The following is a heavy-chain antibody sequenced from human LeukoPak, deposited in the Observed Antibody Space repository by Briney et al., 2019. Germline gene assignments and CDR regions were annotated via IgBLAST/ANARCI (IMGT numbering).Heavy chain of an antibody. Sequence: SETLSLTCAVYGESFSGYYWTWIRQPPGKGLEWIGEIHHSGSTNYNPSLKSRVTISVDTSKNQFSLKLSSVTAADTAVYYCARGGPHCLARLDPFDFWGQGTRVTVSS. CDR1: GESFSGYY. J-gene: IGHJ4*02. CDR3: ARGGPHCLARLDPFDF. CDR2: IHHSGST. D-gene: IGHD6-25*01. V-gene: IGHV4-34*01.